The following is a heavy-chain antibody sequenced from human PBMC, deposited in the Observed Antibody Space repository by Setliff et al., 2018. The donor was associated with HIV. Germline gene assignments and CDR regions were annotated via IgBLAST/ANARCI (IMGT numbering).Heavy chain of an antibody. CDR2: IDWDGDK. D-gene: IGHD5-12*01. CDR1: GFSLSTSGMC. V-gene: IGHV2-70*17. Sequence: SGPTLVNPTQTLTLTCTFSGFSLSTSGMCVSWIRQPPGKALQWLARIDWDGDKFYSASLRTRLNISKDTSKNQVILTMTGLDPVDTATYYCARDSGNYAFDYWGLGTLVTVSS. CDR3: ARDSGNYAFDY. J-gene: IGHJ4*02.